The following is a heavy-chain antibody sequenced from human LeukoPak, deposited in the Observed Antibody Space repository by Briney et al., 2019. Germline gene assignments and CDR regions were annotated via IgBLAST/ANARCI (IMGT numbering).Heavy chain of an antibody. CDR3: ARGRDGYNGPFDY. CDR2: IYYSGST. CDR1: GGSISSGGYY. D-gene: IGHD5-24*01. Sequence: SQTLSLTCTVSGGSISSGGYYWSWIRQHPGKGLEWIGYIYYSGSTYYNPSLKSRVTISVDTSKNQFSLKLSSVTAADTAVYYCARGRDGYNGPFDYWGQGTLVTVSS. J-gene: IGHJ4*02. V-gene: IGHV4-31*03.